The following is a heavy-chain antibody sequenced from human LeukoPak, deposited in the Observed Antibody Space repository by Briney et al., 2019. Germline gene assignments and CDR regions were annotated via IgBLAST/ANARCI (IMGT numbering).Heavy chain of an antibody. V-gene: IGHV1-69*13. J-gene: IGHJ6*02. CDR3: ARDRIAEYSSFPSYYYGMDV. CDR1: GGTFISYA. D-gene: IGHD6-6*01. Sequence: GASVKVSCKASGGTFISYAISWVRQAPGQGLEWMGGIIPIFGTANYAQKFQGRVTITADESTSTAYMELSSLRSEDTAVYYCARDRIAEYSSFPSYYYGMDVWGQGTTVTVSS. CDR2: IIPIFGTA.